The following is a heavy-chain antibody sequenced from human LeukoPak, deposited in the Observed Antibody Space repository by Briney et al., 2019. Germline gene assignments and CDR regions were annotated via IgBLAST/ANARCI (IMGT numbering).Heavy chain of an antibody. J-gene: IGHJ3*02. CDR2: IRYDGSNK. CDR1: GFTFSTYG. V-gene: IGHV3-30*02. D-gene: IGHD3-3*01. Sequence: GGSLRLSCAASGFTFSTYGMHWVRQAPGKGLEWVAFIRYDGSNKYYADSVKGRFTISRDNSKNTLYLQMNNLRGEDTAVYYCARDPGFSAFDIWGQGTKVTVSS. CDR3: ARDPGFSAFDI.